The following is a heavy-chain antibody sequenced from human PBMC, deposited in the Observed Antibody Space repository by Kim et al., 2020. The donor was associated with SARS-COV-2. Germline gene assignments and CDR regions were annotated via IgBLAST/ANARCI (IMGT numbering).Heavy chain of an antibody. D-gene: IGHD3-9*01. V-gene: IGHV3-21*01. CDR3: ARDMGVLRYFDCALYLSGSAYYYYGMDV. J-gene: IGHJ6*02. CDR2: ISSSSSYI. CDR1: GFTFSSYS. Sequence: GGSLRLSCAASGFTFSSYSMHWVRQAPGKGLEWVSSISSSSSYIYYADSVKGRFTISRDNSKNSLYLQMNSLRAEDTAVYYCARDMGVLRYFDCALYLSGSAYYYYGMDVWGQGTPVTVSS.